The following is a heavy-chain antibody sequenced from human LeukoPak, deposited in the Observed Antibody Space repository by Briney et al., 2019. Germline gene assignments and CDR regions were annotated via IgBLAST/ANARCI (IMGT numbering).Heavy chain of an antibody. Sequence: KPGGSLRLXCAASGFTFSSYSMNWVRQAPGKGLEWVSSISSSSSYIYYADSVKGRFTISRDNAKNSLYLQMNSLRAEDTAVYYCARNYYDTLTGYYTDAFDIWGQGTMVTVSS. CDR3: ARNYYDTLTGYYTDAFDI. D-gene: IGHD3-9*01. V-gene: IGHV3-21*01. CDR1: GFTFSSYS. CDR2: ISSSSSYI. J-gene: IGHJ3*02.